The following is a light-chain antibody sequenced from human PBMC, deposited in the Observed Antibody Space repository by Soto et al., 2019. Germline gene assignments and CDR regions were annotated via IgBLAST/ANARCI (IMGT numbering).Light chain of an antibody. CDR1: QGISNY. CDR3: QQYDNVLT. J-gene: IGKJ4*01. Sequence: DIQMTQSPSSLSASVGDRVTITCQASQGISNYLNWYQQKPGKPPKLLIYGTSNLETGVPSRFSGSGSGTDFTFTISSLQPEDIATYYCQQYDNVLTFGGGTKVEIK. V-gene: IGKV1-33*01. CDR2: GTS.